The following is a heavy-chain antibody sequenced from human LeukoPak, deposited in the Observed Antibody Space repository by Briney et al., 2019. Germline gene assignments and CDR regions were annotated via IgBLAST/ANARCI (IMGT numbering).Heavy chain of an antibody. V-gene: IGHV4-34*01. CDR1: GGSFSGYY. D-gene: IGHD1-26*01. CDR3: TRGRLGSRGYFDY. Sequence: PSETLSLTCAVYGGSFSGYYWSWIRQPPGKGLEWIGRVSHTGSTNYNPSLKSRVTISVDTSKNQFSLKLNSVTAADTAVYYCTRGRLGSRGYFDYWGQGTLVTVSS. J-gene: IGHJ4*02. CDR2: VSHTGST.